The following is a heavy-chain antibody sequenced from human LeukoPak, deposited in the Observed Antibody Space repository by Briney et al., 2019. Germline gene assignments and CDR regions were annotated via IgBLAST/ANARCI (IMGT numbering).Heavy chain of an antibody. V-gene: IGHV3-30*04. D-gene: IGHD3-22*01. J-gene: IGHJ3*02. CDR2: ISYDGSNK. Sequence: GGSLRLSCAASGFTFSSYAMHWVRQAPGKGLEWVAVISYDGSNKYYADSVKGRFTISRDNSKNTLYLQMNSLRAEDTAVYYCARSNYYDSRSWGFDIWGQGTMVTVSS. CDR1: GFTFSSYA. CDR3: ARSNYYDSRSWGFDI.